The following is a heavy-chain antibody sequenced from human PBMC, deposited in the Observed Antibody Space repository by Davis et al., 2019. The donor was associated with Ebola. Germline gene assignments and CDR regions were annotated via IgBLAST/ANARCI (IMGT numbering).Heavy chain of an antibody. D-gene: IGHD1-1*01. Sequence: GGSLSLSCAASGFTFDHYAMPRVRQAPGKGLEWVSGISWNSGSIGYADSVKGRFTISRDNSKNTLYLQMNSLRAEDTAVYYCARDTVMELLEVYYYYYGMDVWGQGTTVTVSS. J-gene: IGHJ6*02. CDR1: GFTFDHYA. CDR3: ARDTVMELLEVYYYYYGMDV. CDR2: ISWNSGSI. V-gene: IGHV3-9*01.